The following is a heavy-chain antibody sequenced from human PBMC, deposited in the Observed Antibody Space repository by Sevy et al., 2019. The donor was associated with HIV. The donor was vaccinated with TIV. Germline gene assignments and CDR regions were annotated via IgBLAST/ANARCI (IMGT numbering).Heavy chain of an antibody. Sequence: GGSLRLSCAASGFTFSDYWMTWVRQSPGKGLEWVANINRDGSGKYYVDSVKGRFTISRDNPKKSLYLQMNSLRDEDTAVYYCARDVAIVAFDYWGQGTLVTVSS. CDR2: INRDGSGK. D-gene: IGHD5-12*01. CDR3: ARDVAIVAFDY. V-gene: IGHV3-7*01. CDR1: GFTFSDYW. J-gene: IGHJ4*02.